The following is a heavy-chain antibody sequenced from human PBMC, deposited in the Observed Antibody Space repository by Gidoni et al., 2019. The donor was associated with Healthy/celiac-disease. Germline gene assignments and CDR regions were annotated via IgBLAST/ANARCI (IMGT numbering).Heavy chain of an antibody. CDR3: ARQRGIVVVPAANYYFDY. J-gene: IGHJ4*02. V-gene: IGHV4-59*08. D-gene: IGHD2-2*01. CDR1: GGSISSYY. Sequence: QVQLQESGPGLVKPSETLSLTCTVSGGSISSYYWSWIRQPPGKGLEWIGYIYYSGSTNYNPSLKSRVTISVDTPKNQFSLKLSSVTAADTAVYYCARQRGIVVVPAANYYFDYWGQGTLVTVSA. CDR2: IYYSGST.